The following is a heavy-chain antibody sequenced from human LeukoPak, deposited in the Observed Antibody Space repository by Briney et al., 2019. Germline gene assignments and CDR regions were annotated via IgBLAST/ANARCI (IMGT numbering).Heavy chain of an antibody. CDR1: GFTFSSYA. V-gene: IGHV3-30-3*01. CDR3: ARDASSGYYLEEDWFDP. J-gene: IGHJ5*02. Sequence: GGSLRLSCAASGFTFSSYAMHWVRQGPGKGLEWVAVISYDGSKKYYADSVRGRFTISRDNFKNTLYLQMNSLRAEDTAVYYCARDASSGYYLEEDWFDPWGQGTLVTVSS. D-gene: IGHD3-22*01. CDR2: ISYDGSKK.